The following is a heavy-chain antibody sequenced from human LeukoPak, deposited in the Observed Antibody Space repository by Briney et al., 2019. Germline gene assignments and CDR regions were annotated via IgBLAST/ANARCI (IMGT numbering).Heavy chain of an antibody. CDR1: GGTFSSYT. Sequence: SVKVSCKASGGTFSSYTISWVRQAPGQGLEWMGRIIPVLGIASYAQKFQGRVTITADKSTSTAYMELSSLRSEDTAVYYCARVDYDILTGYHMDVWGKGTTVTVSS. J-gene: IGHJ6*03. CDR3: ARVDYDILTGYHMDV. V-gene: IGHV1-69*02. CDR2: IIPVLGIA. D-gene: IGHD3-9*01.